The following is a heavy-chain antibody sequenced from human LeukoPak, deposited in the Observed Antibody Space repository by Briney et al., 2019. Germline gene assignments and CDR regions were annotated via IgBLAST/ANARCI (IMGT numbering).Heavy chain of an antibody. Sequence: GESLKISCKGSGYSLTSYWIGWVRQMPGKGREWMGIIYPGDSDTRYSPSFQGQVTISADKSISTAYLQWSSLKASDTAMYYCARLTEQWLAPLDYWGQGTLVTVSS. D-gene: IGHD6-19*01. CDR1: GYSLTSYW. J-gene: IGHJ4*02. CDR3: ARLTEQWLAPLDY. V-gene: IGHV5-51*01. CDR2: IYPGDSDT.